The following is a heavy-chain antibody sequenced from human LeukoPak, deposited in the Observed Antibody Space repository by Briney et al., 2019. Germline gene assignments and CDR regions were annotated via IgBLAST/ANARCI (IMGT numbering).Heavy chain of an antibody. J-gene: IGHJ4*02. CDR2: VSSDGINK. Sequence: GRSLSLSCAASGFTFNEYAIHWVRQAPGKGLEWVAVVSSDGINKYYADSVKGRFTISRDNSKNTLYLQMNSLRPEDTAVYCCAREKDYGDYIDFWGQGALVTVSS. D-gene: IGHD4-17*01. CDR3: AREKDYGDYIDF. CDR1: GFTFNEYA. V-gene: IGHV3-30-3*01.